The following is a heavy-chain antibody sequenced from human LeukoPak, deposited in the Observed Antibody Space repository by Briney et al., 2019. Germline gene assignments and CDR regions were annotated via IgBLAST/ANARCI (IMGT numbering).Heavy chain of an antibody. CDR2: ISGSGGST. V-gene: IGHV3-23*01. CDR3: AKGGEVVLRYFDWLLYGY. Sequence: GSLRLSCAASGFTFSSYAMSWVRQAPGKGLEWVSAISGSGGSTYYADSVKGRFTISRDNSKNTLYLQMNSLRAEDTAVYYCAKGGEVVLRYFDWLLYGYWGQGTLVTVSS. D-gene: IGHD3-9*01. CDR1: GFTFSSYA. J-gene: IGHJ4*02.